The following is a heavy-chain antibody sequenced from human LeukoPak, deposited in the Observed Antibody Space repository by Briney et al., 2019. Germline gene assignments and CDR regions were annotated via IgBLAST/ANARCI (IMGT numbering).Heavy chain of an antibody. V-gene: IGHV4-59*01. CDR2: IYYSGST. J-gene: IGHJ6*02. CDR1: GGSISSYY. CDR3: ARIPVVVPAATYGMDV. Sequence: SETLSLTCTVSGGSISSYYWSWIRQPPGKGLEWIGYIYYSGSTNYNPSLKSRVTISVDTSKNQFSLKLSSVTAAGTAVYYCARIPVVVPAATYGMDVWGQGTTVTVSS. D-gene: IGHD2-2*01.